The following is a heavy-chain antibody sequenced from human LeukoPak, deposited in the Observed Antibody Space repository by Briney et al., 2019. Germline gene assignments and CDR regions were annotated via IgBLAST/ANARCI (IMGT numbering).Heavy chain of an antibody. D-gene: IGHD2-15*01. CDR1: GFTFSSYA. V-gene: IGHV3-23*01. J-gene: IGHJ4*02. Sequence: GGSLRLSCAASGFTFSSYAMSWVRQAPGKGLEWVSAIRGSGGSTYYADSVKGRFTISRDNSKNTLYLQMNSLRAEDTAVYYCAKDRGYCSGGSCHPLDYWGQGTLVTVSS. CDR3: AKDRGYCSGGSCHPLDY. CDR2: IRGSGGST.